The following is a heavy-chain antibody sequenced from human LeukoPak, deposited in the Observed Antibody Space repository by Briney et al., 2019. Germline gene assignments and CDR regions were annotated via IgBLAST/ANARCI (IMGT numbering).Heavy chain of an antibody. CDR1: GGSVINTNW. CDR3: GRYRAGPYGVDI. Sequence: SETLSLTCGVSGGSVINTNWWTWVRQPPGKGLEWIGEVHLDGRTNYNPSLESRLTMSVDVSENQVSLKLTSVTAADTAVYYCGRYRAGPYGVDIWGQGTMVTVSS. CDR2: VHLDGRT. J-gene: IGHJ3*02. V-gene: IGHV4-4*02. D-gene: IGHD4-17*01.